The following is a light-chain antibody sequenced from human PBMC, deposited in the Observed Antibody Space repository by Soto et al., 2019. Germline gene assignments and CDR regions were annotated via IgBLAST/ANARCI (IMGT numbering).Light chain of an antibody. CDR3: QQYRFT. V-gene: IGKV3-20*01. J-gene: IGKJ3*01. CDR1: QSVSSSY. Sequence: EIVLTQSPGTLSLSPGERATLSCRASQSVSSSYLAWYQQKPGQAPRLLIYGASSRATGIPDRFSGSGSGTDFTLTISRLEPEDFAVYYCQQYRFTFGPGTKVDIK. CDR2: GAS.